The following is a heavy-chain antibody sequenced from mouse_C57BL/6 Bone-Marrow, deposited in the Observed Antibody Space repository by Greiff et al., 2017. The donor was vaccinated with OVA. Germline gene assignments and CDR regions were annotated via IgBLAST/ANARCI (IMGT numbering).Heavy chain of an antibody. Sequence: QVQLQQPGAELVKPGASVKLSCKASGYTFTSYWMQWVKQRPGQGLEWIGEIDPSASYTNYNQKFKGKATLTVDTFSSTAYMQLGSLTSEDSAVYYCARSDYADPALYWYFDVWGTGTTVTVSS. D-gene: IGHD1-1*02. CDR3: ARSDYADPALYWYFDV. CDR2: IDPSASYT. V-gene: IGHV1-50*01. J-gene: IGHJ1*03. CDR1: GYTFTSYW.